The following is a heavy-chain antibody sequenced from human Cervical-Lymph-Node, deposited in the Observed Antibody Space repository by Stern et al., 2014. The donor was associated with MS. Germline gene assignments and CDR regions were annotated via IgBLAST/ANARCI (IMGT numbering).Heavy chain of an antibody. V-gene: IGHV3-11*01. Sequence: VQLVESGGGLVKPGGSLRLSCAASGFTFSDYYMSWIRQAPGRGLEWISYISYDGSSIYYEESLKRRFTVSRDNAKNSLYLQMNSLTVEDTAVYYCARKGRLEYWGQGTLVTVSS. CDR1: GFTFSDYY. CDR2: ISYDGSSI. J-gene: IGHJ4*02. CDR3: ARKGRLEY. D-gene: IGHD6-6*01.